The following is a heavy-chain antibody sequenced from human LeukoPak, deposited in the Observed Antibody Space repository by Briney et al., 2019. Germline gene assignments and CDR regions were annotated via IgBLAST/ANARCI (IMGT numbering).Heavy chain of an antibody. CDR1: GYTFTSYY. CDR2: INPSGGST. CDR3: ARETTLTGYSSGLGFNY. V-gene: IGHV1-46*01. D-gene: IGHD6-19*01. Sequence: ASVKVSCKASGYTFTSYYMHWVRQAPGQGLEWMGIINPSGGSTSYAQKFQGRVTMTRDTSTSTVYMELSSLRSEDTAVYYCARETTLTGYSSGLGFNYWGQGTLVTVS. J-gene: IGHJ4*02.